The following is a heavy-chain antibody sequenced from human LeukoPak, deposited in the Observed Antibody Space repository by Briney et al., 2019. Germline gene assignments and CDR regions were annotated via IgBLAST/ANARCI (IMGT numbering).Heavy chain of an antibody. J-gene: IGHJ4*02. CDR2: IVVGSGNT. CDR1: GFTFTSSA. Sequence: SVKVSCKASGFTFTSSAMQWVRHARGQRLEWIGWIVVGSGNTNYAQKFQERVTITRDMSTSTAYMELSSLRSEDTAVYYCARPRMGSEGYFDYWGQGTLVTVSS. D-gene: IGHD1-14*01. V-gene: IGHV1-58*02. CDR3: ARPRMGSEGYFDY.